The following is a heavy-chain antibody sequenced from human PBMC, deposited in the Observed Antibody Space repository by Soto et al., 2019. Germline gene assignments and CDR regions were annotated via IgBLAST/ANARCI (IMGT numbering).Heavy chain of an antibody. V-gene: IGHV4-34*01. J-gene: IGHJ5*02. Sequence: PSETLSLTCAVYGGSFSGYYWSWIRQPPGKGLEWIGEINHSGSTNYNPSLKSRVTISVDTSKNQFSLKLSSVTAADTAVYYCARRGYCSSTSCYAPPAFDPWGQGTLVTVSS. CDR1: GGSFSGYY. CDR3: ARRGYCSSTSCYAPPAFDP. D-gene: IGHD2-2*01. CDR2: INHSGST.